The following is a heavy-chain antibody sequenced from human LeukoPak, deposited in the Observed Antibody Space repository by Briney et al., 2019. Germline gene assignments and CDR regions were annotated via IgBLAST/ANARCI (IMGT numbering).Heavy chain of an antibody. CDR2: IYSGGST. D-gene: IGHD3-3*01. V-gene: IGHV3-66*01. J-gene: IGHJ6*02. Sequence: GGSLRLSCAASGFTVSSNYMSWVRQAPGKGLEWVSVIYSGGSTYYADSVKGRFTISRDNSKNTLYLQMNSLRAEDTAVYYCARSFGVVIPYGMDVWGQGTTVTVPS. CDR3: ARSFGVVIPYGMDV. CDR1: GFTVSSNY.